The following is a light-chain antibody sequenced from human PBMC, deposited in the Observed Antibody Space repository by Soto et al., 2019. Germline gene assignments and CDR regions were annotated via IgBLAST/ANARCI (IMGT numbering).Light chain of an antibody. J-gene: IGKJ4*01. CDR1: QDISNY. CDR3: QQYDTLLRALT. CDR2: DAS. V-gene: IGKV1-33*01. Sequence: DIPMTQSPSSLSASVGDRVTITCQASQDISNYLNWYQQKPGKAPKLLIDDASNLETGGPSRFSGSGSGTDFTFTISGLQPEDIATYYCQQYDTLLRALTCSGGTKVEIK.